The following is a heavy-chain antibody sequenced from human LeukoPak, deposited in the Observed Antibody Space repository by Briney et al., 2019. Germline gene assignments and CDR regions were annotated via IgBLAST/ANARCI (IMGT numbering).Heavy chain of an antibody. CDR3: ASLGVVTPNWFDP. CDR2: IYHSGST. J-gene: IGHJ5*02. CDR1: GGSISSSNW. V-gene: IGHV4-4*02. D-gene: IGHD3-3*01. Sequence: SETLSLTCAVSGGSISSSNWWNWVRQPPGKGLEWIGQIYHSGSTYYNPSLKSRVTISVDTSKNQLSLKLSSVTAADTAVYYCASLGVVTPNWFDPWGQGTLVTVSS.